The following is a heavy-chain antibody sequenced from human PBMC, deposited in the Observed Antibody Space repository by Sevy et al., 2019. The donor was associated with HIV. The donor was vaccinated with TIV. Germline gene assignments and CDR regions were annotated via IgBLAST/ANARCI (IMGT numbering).Heavy chain of an antibody. CDR3: ARENLHWFDS. V-gene: IGHV3-33*01. CDR1: GFTFYTYG. Sequence: GGSLRLSYAASGFTFYTYGIHWVRQAPGKGLEWVAVISYDGSNKYYADSVKGRFTISRDNSKNTLFLQRNNLRAEDTALYYWARENLHWFDSWGQGTLVTVSS. CDR2: ISYDGSNK. J-gene: IGHJ5*01.